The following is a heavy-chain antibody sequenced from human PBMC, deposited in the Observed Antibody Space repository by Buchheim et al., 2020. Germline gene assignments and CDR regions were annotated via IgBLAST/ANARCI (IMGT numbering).Heavy chain of an antibody. Sequence: EVQLLESGGGLVQPGGSLRLSCAASGFTFNNYAMNWVRQVPGKGLEWVSGIIGSGSRTYYADSVKGRLTISRDTSKGTLYLQMNSLRAEDTAVYYCAKGGYCSSSDCYRAYYYYNMDAWGQGTT. D-gene: IGHD2-2*01. CDR2: IIGSGSRT. V-gene: IGHV3-23*01. CDR1: GFTFNNYA. CDR3: AKGGYCSSSDCYRAYYYYNMDA. J-gene: IGHJ6*02.